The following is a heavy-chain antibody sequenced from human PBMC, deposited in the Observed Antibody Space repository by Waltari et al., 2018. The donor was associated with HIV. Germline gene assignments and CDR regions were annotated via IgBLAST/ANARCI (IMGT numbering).Heavy chain of an antibody. D-gene: IGHD5-12*01. CDR3: TRAERVGAYDSNPFEH. Sequence: QVQLVQSGAEVKKPGSPVNVSCKASGDTLRNYAFNWIRQAPGQGLEWMGGILPVFGTKTYAQNFPGNLTLTADDSTSTVYMELTNLRSDDTALYYCTRAERVGAYDSNPFEHWGQGTLVTVSS. J-gene: IGHJ4*02. CDR1: GDTLRNYA. V-gene: IGHV1-69*13. CDR2: ILPVFGTK.